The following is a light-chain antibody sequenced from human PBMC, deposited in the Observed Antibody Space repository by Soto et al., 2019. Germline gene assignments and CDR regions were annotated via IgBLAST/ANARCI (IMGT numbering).Light chain of an antibody. CDR3: QQANSFPPT. V-gene: IGKV1-12*01. Sequence: DIQMTQSPSSVSASVGDRVTITCRASQGVSSWLGWYQQKPGQAPKLLIHAASSLQSGVPSRFSGSGSGTDFTLTISSLEPEDFVTYFCQQANSFPPTFGGGTKVEIK. CDR1: QGVSSW. CDR2: AAS. J-gene: IGKJ4*01.